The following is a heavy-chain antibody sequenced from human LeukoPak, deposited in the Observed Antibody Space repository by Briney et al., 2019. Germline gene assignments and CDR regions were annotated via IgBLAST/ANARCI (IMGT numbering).Heavy chain of an antibody. CDR2: INPNSGGT. D-gene: IGHD6-19*01. CDR3: ARDGQWLATNFDY. J-gene: IGHJ4*02. CDR1: GYTFTGYY. V-gene: IGHV1-2*02. Sequence: ASVKVSCKASGYTFTGYYMHWVRQAPGQGLEWMGWINPNSGGTNYAQKLQGRVTMTTDTSTSTAYMELRSLRSDDTAVYYCARDGQWLATNFDYWGQGTLVTVSS.